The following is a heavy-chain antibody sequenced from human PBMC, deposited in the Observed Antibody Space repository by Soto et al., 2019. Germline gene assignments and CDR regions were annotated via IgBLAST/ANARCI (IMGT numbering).Heavy chain of an antibody. V-gene: IGHV4-61*01. CDR3: ASAYYDFWSGYLGWFDP. CDR1: GGSVSSGSYY. CDR2: IYYSGST. J-gene: IGHJ5*02. D-gene: IGHD3-3*01. Sequence: SSETLSLTCTVSGGSVSSGSYYWSWIRQPPGKGLEWIGYIYYSGSTNYNPSLKSRVTISVDTSKNQFSLKLSSVTAADTAVYYCASAYYDFWSGYLGWFDPWGPGTLVTVSS.